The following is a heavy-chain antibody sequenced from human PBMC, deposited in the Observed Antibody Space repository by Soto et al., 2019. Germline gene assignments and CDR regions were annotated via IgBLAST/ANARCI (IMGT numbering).Heavy chain of an antibody. D-gene: IGHD4-17*01. V-gene: IGHV1-8*01. Sequence: ASVKVSCKASGYTFTSYDINWVRQATGQGLEWMGWMNPSSGNTGYAQKFQGRVTMTRNTSISTAYMELSSLRSEDTAVYYCARASPTTTVTTDLLFDYWGQGTLVTVSS. CDR1: GYTFTSYD. J-gene: IGHJ4*02. CDR3: ARASPTTTVTTDLLFDY. CDR2: MNPSSGNT.